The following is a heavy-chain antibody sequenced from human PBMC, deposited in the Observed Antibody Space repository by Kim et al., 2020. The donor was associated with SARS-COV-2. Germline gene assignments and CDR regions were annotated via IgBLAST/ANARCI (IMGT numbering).Heavy chain of an antibody. CDR2: INPNSGGT. V-gene: IGHV1-2*06. CDR1: GYTFTGYY. D-gene: IGHD3-3*01. CDR3: ARIGRSGITIFGVVISVGDY. J-gene: IGHJ4*02. Sequence: ASVKVSCKASGYTFTGYYMHWVRQAPGQGLEWMGRINPNSGGTNYAQKFQGRVTMTRDTSISTAYMELSRLRSDDTAVYYCARIGRSGITIFGVVISVGDYWGQGTLVTVSS.